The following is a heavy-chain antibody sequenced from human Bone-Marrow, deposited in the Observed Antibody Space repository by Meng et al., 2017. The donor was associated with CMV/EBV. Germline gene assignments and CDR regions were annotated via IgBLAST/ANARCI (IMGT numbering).Heavy chain of an antibody. CDR2: MNPNSGNT. Sequence: ASVKVSCKASGYTFSSYDINWVRQATGQGLEWMGWMNPNSGNTGYAQKFQGRVTMTMNTSISTAYMELSSLRSEDTAVYYCARQLGSSWFDPWGQGTLVTVSS. D-gene: IGHD6-13*01. J-gene: IGHJ5*02. CDR3: ARQLGSSWFDP. CDR1: GYTFSSYD. V-gene: IGHV1-8*01.